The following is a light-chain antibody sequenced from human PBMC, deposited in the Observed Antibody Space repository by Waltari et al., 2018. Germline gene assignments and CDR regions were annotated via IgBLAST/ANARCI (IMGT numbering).Light chain of an antibody. V-gene: IGLV3-27*01. Sequence: SYELTQPSSVSVSPGQTARITCSGDVLAKKYARWFQQKPGQAPEVVIYKDSDRPSGIPERFSGSSSGTTVTLTISGAQVEDEADYYCYSATDNNRDILFGGGTKLTVL. CDR3: YSATDNNRDIL. J-gene: IGLJ2*01. CDR2: KDS. CDR1: VLAKKY.